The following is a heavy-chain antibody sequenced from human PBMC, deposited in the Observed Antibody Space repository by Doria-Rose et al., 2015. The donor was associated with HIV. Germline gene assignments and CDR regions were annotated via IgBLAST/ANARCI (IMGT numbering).Heavy chain of an antibody. CDR3: ARSFTMVQGVTNWFDP. CDR1: GGSFSNYY. CDR2: INHSGST. Sequence: QVQLQQWGAGLLKPSETLSRNCAVYGGSFSNYYWAWIRQPPGKGLEWIGEINHSGSTNYNPSLKSRVTISVDTSKNQFSLKLSSVTAADMAVYYCARSFTMVQGVTNWFDPWGQGTLVTVSS. V-gene: IGHV4-34*01. D-gene: IGHD3-10*01. J-gene: IGHJ5*02.